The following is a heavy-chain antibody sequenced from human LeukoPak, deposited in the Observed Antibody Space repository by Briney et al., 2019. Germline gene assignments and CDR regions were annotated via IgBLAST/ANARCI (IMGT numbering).Heavy chain of an antibody. CDR2: ISAYNGNT. J-gene: IGHJ4*02. CDR1: GYTFTSYG. CDR3: ARDRHGSGSYYFSLNY. V-gene: IGHV1-18*01. Sequence: ASVKVSCKASGYTFTSYGISWVRQAPGQGLEWMGWISAYNGNTNYAQELQGRVTMTTDTSTSTAYMELRSLRSDDTAVYYCARDRHGSGSYYFSLNYWGQGTLVTVSS. D-gene: IGHD3-10*01.